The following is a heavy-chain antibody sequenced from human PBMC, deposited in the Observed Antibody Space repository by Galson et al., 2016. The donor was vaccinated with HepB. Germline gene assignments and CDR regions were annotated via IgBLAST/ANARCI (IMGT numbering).Heavy chain of an antibody. CDR2: INNDGSSS. CDR3: VRDMYGSYFAFDI. CDR1: GFIFNDYW. V-gene: IGHV3-74*01. Sequence: SLRLSCAASGFIFNDYWMHWVRQAPRRGLDWVSRINNDGSSSTYADSVKGRFTISRDNAKNTLYLQMNSLRAEDTTVYYCVRDMYGSYFAFDIWGQGTMVTVSS. D-gene: IGHD1-26*01. J-gene: IGHJ3*02.